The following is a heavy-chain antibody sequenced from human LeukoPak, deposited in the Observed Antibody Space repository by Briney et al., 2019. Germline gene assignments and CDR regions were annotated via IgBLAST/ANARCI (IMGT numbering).Heavy chain of an antibody. CDR1: GGSFSGYY. D-gene: IGHD6-13*01. J-gene: IGHJ6*04. CDR3: ARQKLAQDYYYGMDV. CDR2: INHSGST. Sequence: SETLSLTCAVYGGSFSGYYWIWIRQPPGKGLEWIGEINHSGSTNYNPSLKSRITISVDTSKNQFSLKVSSVTAADTAVCYCARQKLAQDYYYGMDVWNKGTTVTVSS. V-gene: IGHV4-34*01.